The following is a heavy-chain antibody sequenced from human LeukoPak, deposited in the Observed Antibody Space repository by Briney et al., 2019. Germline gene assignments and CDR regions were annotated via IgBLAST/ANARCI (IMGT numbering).Heavy chain of an antibody. CDR1: GFTFSSYA. CDR2: TTSDGNIK. Sequence: PGGSLRLSCAASGFTFSSYAMHWVRQAPGKGLVWVAVTTSDGNIKYYADSVKGRFTNSRDNSKNTLYLQMNSLRGEDTGVYYCARDPVPATARHFDYWGQGTLVTVSP. J-gene: IGHJ4*02. V-gene: IGHV3-30-3*01. CDR3: ARDPVPATARHFDY. D-gene: IGHD1-1*01.